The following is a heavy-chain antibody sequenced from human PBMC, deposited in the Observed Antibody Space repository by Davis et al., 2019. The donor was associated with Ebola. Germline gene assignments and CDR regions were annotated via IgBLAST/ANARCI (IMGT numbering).Heavy chain of an antibody. CDR3: ARAIRYFDWPTPYNWFDP. V-gene: IGHV1-18*01. J-gene: IGHJ5*02. D-gene: IGHD3-9*01. CDR2: ISAYNGNT. CDR1: GYTFTSYG. Sequence: AASVKVSCKASGYTFTSYGISWVRQAPGQGLEWMGWISAYNGNTNYAQKLQGRVTMTTDTSTSTAYMELRSLRSDDTAVYYCARAIRYFDWPTPYNWFDPWGQGTLVTVSS.